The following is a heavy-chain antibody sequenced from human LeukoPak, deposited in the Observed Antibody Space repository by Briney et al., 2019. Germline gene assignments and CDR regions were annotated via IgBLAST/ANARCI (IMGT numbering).Heavy chain of an antibody. V-gene: IGHV3-48*03. CDR3: TRVEGIIDY. CDR1: GFTFSNYE. CDR2: ISYSGSNK. J-gene: IGHJ4*02. D-gene: IGHD3-16*02. Sequence: PGGSLRLSCAASGFTFSNYEMNWVRQAPGKGLEWVSYISYSGSNKYYADSVKGRITISRDNAKNSLYLQMNSLRVEDTAVYYCTRVEGIIDYWGQGTLVTVSS.